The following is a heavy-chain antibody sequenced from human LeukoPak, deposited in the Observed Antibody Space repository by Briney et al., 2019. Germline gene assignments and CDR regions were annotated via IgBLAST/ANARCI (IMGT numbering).Heavy chain of an antibody. D-gene: IGHD2-15*01. V-gene: IGHV3-21*01. Sequence: GGSLRLSCAASGFTFSSYAMSWVRQAPGKGLEWVSSISSSSSYIHYADSVKGRFTISRDNAKNSLYLQMNSLRAEDTAVYYCARLGYCSGGSCYWGQGTLVTVSS. CDR2: ISSSSSYI. CDR3: ARLGYCSGGSCY. CDR1: GFTFSSYA. J-gene: IGHJ4*02.